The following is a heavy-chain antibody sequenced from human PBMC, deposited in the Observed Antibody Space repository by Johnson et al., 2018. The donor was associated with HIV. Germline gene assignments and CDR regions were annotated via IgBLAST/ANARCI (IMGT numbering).Heavy chain of an antibody. J-gene: IGHJ3*02. CDR2: VSNDGSNK. Sequence: QVQLVESGGGVVQPGKSLRLFCAASGFTFSSYAMHWVRQAPGKGLEWVAVVSNDGSNKYYADSVKGRFTISRDNSKNTLYLQMNSLRAEDTAVYHCARDRIVGADYDAFDIWGQGTMVTVSS. V-gene: IGHV3-30*04. CDR1: GFTFSSYA. CDR3: ARDRIVGADYDAFDI. D-gene: IGHD1-26*01.